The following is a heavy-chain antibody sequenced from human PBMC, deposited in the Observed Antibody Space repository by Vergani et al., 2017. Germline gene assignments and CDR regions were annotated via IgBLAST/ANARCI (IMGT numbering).Heavy chain of an antibody. J-gene: IGHJ4*02. D-gene: IGHD5-24*01. V-gene: IGHV3-73*01. CDR2: IRSKANSYAT. CDR3: TSYPRDGYKVAY. Sequence: EVQLVESGGGLVQPGGSLKLSCAASGFTFSGSAMHWVRQASGKGLEWVGRIRSKANSYATAYAASVKGRFTISRDDSKNTAYLQMNSLKTEDTAVYYCTSYPRDGYKVAYWSQGTLVTVSS. CDR1: GFTFSGSA.